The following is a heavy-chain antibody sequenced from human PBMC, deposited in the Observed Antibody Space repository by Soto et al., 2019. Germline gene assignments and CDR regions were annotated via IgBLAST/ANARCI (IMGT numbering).Heavy chain of an antibody. D-gene: IGHD3-10*01. V-gene: IGHV4-39*01. Sequence: SETLSLTCTVSGGSISSSSYYWGWILHPPGKGLEWIGSIYYSGSTYYNPSLKSRVTISVDTSKNQFSLKLSSVTAADTAVYYCARRGSGSYSDYWGQGTLVTVSS. J-gene: IGHJ4*02. CDR3: ARRGSGSYSDY. CDR1: GGSISSSSYY. CDR2: IYYSGST.